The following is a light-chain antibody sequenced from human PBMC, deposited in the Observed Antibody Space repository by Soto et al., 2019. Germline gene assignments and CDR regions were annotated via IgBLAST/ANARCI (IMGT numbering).Light chain of an antibody. V-gene: IGKV3-15*01. J-gene: IGKJ1*01. CDR3: QQYNNWPPRT. CDR1: QSVSSN. Sequence: EIVMTHSPATLSVSPGERATLSCGASQSVSSNLAWYQQKPGQAPRLLIYGASTRATGIPARFSGSGSGTEFTLTISSLQSEDFAVYYCQQYNNWPPRTFGQGTKVDIK. CDR2: GAS.